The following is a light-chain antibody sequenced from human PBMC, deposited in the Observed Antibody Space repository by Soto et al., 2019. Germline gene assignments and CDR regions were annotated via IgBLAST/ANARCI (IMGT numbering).Light chain of an antibody. CDR1: SSDVGGYNY. Sequence: QSVLTQPASVSGSPGQSITISCTGTSSDVGGYNYVPWYQQHPGKAPKLMIYDVSNRPSGVSNRFSGSKSGNTASLTISGLQAEDEADYYCSSYTSGSTYVFGTGTKVTVL. V-gene: IGLV2-14*03. CDR3: SSYTSGSTYV. CDR2: DVS. J-gene: IGLJ1*01.